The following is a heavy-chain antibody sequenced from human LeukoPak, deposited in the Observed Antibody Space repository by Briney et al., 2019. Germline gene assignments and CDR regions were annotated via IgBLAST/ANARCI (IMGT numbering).Heavy chain of an antibody. CDR2: IYYSGST. D-gene: IGHD3-22*01. CDR3: ARGYYDDGDY. Sequence: SETLSLTCTVSGCSIRSCCYHWIWIPQPPGKVLEWIGYIYYSGSTYYNPSLKSRVTISVDTSKSQFSLKLSSVTAADTAVYYCARGYYDDGDYWGQGTLVTVSS. V-gene: IGHV4-31*03. CDR1: GCSIRSCCYH. J-gene: IGHJ4*02.